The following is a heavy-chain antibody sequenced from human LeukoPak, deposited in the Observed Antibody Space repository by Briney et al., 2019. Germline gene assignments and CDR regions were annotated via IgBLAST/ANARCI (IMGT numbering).Heavy chain of an antibody. CDR2: ISGSGGST. CDR3: ARYCSMRCPEYYFDY. V-gene: IGHV3-23*01. CDR1: GITFSNYA. Sequence: GGSLRLSCAVSGITFSNYAMSWVRQAPGKGLEWVSAISGSGGSTYYADSVKGRFTISRDNAKNLLYLQMNSLRAEDTAVYYCARYCSMRCPEYYFDYWGQGTLVTVSS. J-gene: IGHJ4*02. D-gene: IGHD2-2*01.